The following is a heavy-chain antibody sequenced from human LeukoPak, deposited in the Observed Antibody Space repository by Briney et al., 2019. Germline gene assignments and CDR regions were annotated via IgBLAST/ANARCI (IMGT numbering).Heavy chain of an antibody. CDR1: GYTFTSYY. J-gene: IGHJ5*02. CDR2: INPSGGST. Sequence: ASVKVSCKASGYTFTSYYMHWVRQAPGQGLEWMGIINPSGGSTSYAQKFQGRVTMTRDTSTSTVYMELSSLRSEDTAVYYCARGRYCSSTSCYTRFGPWGQGTLVTVSS. V-gene: IGHV1-46*01. CDR3: ARGRYCSSTSCYTRFGP. D-gene: IGHD2-2*02.